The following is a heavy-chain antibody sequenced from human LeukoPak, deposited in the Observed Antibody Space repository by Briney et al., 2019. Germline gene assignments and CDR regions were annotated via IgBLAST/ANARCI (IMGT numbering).Heavy chain of an antibody. J-gene: IGHJ4*02. CDR2: IYSGGST. V-gene: IGHV3-66*01. CDR1: GFTVSSNY. D-gene: IGHD4/OR15-4a*01. Sequence: GGSLRLSCAASGFTVSSNYMSWVRQAPGKGLEWVSVIYSGGSTYYSDSVKGRFTISRDNCKNTLYLQMNSLRAEDTAVYYCARVTVRPWYYFDYWGQGTLVTVSS. CDR3: ARVTVRPWYYFDY.